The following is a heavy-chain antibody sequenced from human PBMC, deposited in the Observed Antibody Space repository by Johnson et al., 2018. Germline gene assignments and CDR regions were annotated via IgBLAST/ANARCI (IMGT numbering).Heavy chain of an antibody. V-gene: IGHV4-39*07. CDR1: GGSISSSNYY. J-gene: IGHJ3*02. D-gene: IGHD2-15*01. CDR3: AREHCSGGNCYSDAFDI. CDR2: IYYSGST. Sequence: QVQLQESGPGLVKPSETLSLTCTVFGGSISSSNYYWGWIRQPPGKGLEWIGSIYYSGSTHYKPSLKSRVTISVDTSKNQFSLKLSPVTAADAAGYHFAREHCSGGNCYSDAFDIGGQGTMVIVSS.